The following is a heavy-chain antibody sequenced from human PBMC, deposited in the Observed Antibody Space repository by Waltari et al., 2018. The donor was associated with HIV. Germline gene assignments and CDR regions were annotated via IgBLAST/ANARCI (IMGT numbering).Heavy chain of an antibody. CDR2: IKQDGSEK. J-gene: IGHJ4*02. D-gene: IGHD1-26*01. CDR3: AIARRGKVGAIFFDY. CDR1: GFTFCSSW. Sequence: EVQLVESGGGLVQPGGSLRLPCAASGFTFCSSWMSWVRQAPGKGLEWVANIKQDGSEKYYVDSVKGRFTISRDNAKNSLYLQMNSLRAEDTAVYYCAIARRGKVGAIFFDYWGQGTLLTVSS. V-gene: IGHV3-7*01.